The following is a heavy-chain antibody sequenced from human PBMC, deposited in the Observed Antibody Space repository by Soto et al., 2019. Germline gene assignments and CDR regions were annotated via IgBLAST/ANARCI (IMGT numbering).Heavy chain of an antibody. CDR2: IYYSGST. V-gene: IGHV4-30-4*01. J-gene: IGHJ5*02. CDR3: ARGVQEEPRFWRGGLYWFGP. Sequence: SETLSLTCTVSGGSISSGDYYWSWIRQPPGKGLEWIGYIYYSGSTYYNPSLKSRVTISVDTSKNQFSLKLSSVTAADTAVYYCARGVQEEPRFWRGGLYWFGPWGQGTLVTVSS. CDR1: GGSISSGDYY. D-gene: IGHD2-15*01.